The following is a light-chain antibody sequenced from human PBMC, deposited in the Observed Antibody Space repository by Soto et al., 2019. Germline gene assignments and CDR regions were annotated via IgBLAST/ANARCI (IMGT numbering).Light chain of an antibody. V-gene: IGLV2-23*02. J-gene: IGLJ1*01. CDR1: SSYVVAYNL. Sequence: QSVLTQPASVSGAPGHAITICCTGTSSYVVAYNLVSGYQVHPGKAPKLMILEVTKRPAGVANRFSGSKSGNTASLTISGLHTEDEADYFCCSYARRPYVSGTGTKVTVL. CDR3: CSYARRPYV. CDR2: EVT.